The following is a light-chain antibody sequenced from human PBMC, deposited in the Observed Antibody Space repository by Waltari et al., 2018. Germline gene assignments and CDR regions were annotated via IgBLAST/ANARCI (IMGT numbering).Light chain of an antibody. V-gene: IGKV3-20*01. CDR1: QSVDSNY. CDR2: GAS. CDR3: QQYGISRIT. Sequence: ETVLTQSPGTLSLSPGERATLSCRASQSVDSNYLTWFQQKPGQAPRLLNYGASSRATGIPDRFSGSGSGTDFTLTISRLEPEDFAVYYCQQYGISRITFGQGTRLETK. J-gene: IGKJ5*01.